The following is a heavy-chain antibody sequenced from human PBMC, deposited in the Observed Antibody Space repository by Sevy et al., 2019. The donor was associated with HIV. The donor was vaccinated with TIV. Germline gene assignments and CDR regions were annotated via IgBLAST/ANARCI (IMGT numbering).Heavy chain of an antibody. V-gene: IGHV3-7*01. J-gene: IGHJ4*02. Sequence: GGSLRLSCAASGFSFSGYWMNWVRQAPGKGLEWVANIKKDGCDKNYVESVKGRFTISRDNAKSSLYLELNSLRDEDTAVYYCAQEGIGRFDSWGQGTLVTVSS. CDR3: AQEGIGRFDS. CDR2: IKKDGCDK. D-gene: IGHD1-26*01. CDR1: GFSFSGYW.